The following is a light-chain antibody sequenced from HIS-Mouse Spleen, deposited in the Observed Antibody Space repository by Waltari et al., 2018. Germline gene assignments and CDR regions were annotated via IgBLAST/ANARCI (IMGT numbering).Light chain of an antibody. CDR1: SRDVGGYNY. J-gene: IGLJ1*01. V-gene: IGLV2-14*03. Sequence: QSALTQPASVSGSPGQSITIPCTGTSRDVGGYNYVSWYQQHPCKAPKLMIYDVSNRPSGVSNRFSGSKSGNTASLTISGLQAEDEADYYCSSYTSSSTLDVFGTGTKVTVL. CDR2: DVS. CDR3: SSYTSSSTLDV.